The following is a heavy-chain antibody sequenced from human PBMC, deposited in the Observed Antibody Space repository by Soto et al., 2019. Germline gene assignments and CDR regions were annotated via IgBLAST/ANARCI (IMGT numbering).Heavy chain of an antibody. CDR1: GGSFSGYY. J-gene: IGHJ4*02. D-gene: IGHD4-17*01. Sequence: SETLSLTCAVYGGSFSGYYWSWIRQPPGKRLEWIGEINHSGITNYNPSLKSRVTISVDTSKNQFSLKLSSVTAADTAVYYCARVAYGDYLPYYFDYWGQGTLVTVS. CDR3: ARVAYGDYLPYYFDY. CDR2: INHSGIT. V-gene: IGHV4-34*01.